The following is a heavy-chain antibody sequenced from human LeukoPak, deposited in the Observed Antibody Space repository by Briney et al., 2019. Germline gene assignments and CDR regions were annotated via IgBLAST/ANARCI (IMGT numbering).Heavy chain of an antibody. V-gene: IGHV3-9*01. CDR2: ISWNSGSI. CDR1: GFTFDDYA. Sequence: PGRSLRLSCAASGFTFDDYAMHWVRQAPGKGLEWVSGISWNSGSIGYVDSVKGRFTISRDNAKNSLYLQMNSLRAEDTALYYCAKDGGSGSYFFPPDYWGQGTLVTVSS. D-gene: IGHD1-26*01. J-gene: IGHJ4*02. CDR3: AKDGGSGSYFFPPDY.